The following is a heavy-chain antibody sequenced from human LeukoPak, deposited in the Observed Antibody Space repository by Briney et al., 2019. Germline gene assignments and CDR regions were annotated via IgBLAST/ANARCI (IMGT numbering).Heavy chain of an antibody. CDR3: AKRRSYSGYDIDY. D-gene: IGHD5-12*01. CDR1: GFTFSNYA. CDR2: ITATSDTT. V-gene: IGHV3-23*01. Sequence: PGGSLRLSCAASGFTFSNYAMTWVRQAPGKGLVWVSAITATSDTTYYVDSVKGRFTISRDNSKDTLYLQMNSLRAEDTALYYCAKRRSYSGYDIDYWGQGTLVTVSS. J-gene: IGHJ4*02.